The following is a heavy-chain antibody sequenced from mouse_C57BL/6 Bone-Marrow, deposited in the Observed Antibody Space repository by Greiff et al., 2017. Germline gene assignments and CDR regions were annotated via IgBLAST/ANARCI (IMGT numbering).Heavy chain of an antibody. D-gene: IGHD2-4*01. CDR1: GYTFTSYW. V-gene: IGHV1-69*01. Sequence: QVHVKQPGAELVMPGASVKLSCKASGYTFTSYWMHWVKQRPGQGLEWIGEIDPSDSYTNYNQKFKGKSTLTVDKSSSTAYMQLSSLTSEDSAVYYCAREDDYEAFAYWGQGTLVTVSA. J-gene: IGHJ3*01. CDR2: IDPSDSYT. CDR3: AREDDYEAFAY.